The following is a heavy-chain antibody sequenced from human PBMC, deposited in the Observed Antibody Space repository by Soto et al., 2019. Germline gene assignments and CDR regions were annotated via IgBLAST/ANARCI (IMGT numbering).Heavy chain of an antibody. D-gene: IGHD2-15*01. CDR3: ARVLAAKYDFDY. J-gene: IGHJ4*02. CDR2: ISYDGSNK. CDR1: GFTFSSYA. V-gene: IGHV3-30-3*01. Sequence: QVQLVESGGGVVQPGRSLRLSCAASGFTFSSYAMHWVRQAPGKGLEWVAVISYDGSNKYYADSVKGRFTISRDNSKNTLYLQMNSLRAEDTAVYYCARVLAAKYDFDYWGQGTLVTVSS.